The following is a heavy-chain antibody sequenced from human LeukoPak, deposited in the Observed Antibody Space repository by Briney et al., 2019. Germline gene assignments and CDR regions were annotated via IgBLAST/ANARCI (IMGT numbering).Heavy chain of an antibody. Sequence: PGRSLRLSCAASGFTFSSYGMHWVRQAPGKGLEWVALISYDGSDKDYADSVKGRFTISRDSSKNTLYLQMNSLRAEDTAVYYCAKIYGSGSLWYYFDYWGQGTLVTVSS. V-gene: IGHV3-30*18. CDR1: GFTFSSYG. J-gene: IGHJ4*02. CDR3: AKIYGSGSLWYYFDY. CDR2: ISYDGSDK. D-gene: IGHD3-10*01.